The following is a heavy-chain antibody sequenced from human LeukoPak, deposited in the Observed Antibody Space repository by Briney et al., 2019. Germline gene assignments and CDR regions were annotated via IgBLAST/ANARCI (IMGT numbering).Heavy chain of an antibody. CDR2: IVVGSGNT. Sequence: GTSVKVSCKASGFTFTSSAVQWVRQVRGQRLEWIGWIVVGSGNTNYAQKFQERVTITRDMSTSIAYMELSSLRSEDTAVYYCAADWKGYGDYGPPELWGQGTLVTVSS. CDR1: GFTFTSSA. V-gene: IGHV1-58*01. CDR3: AADWKGYGDYGPPEL. D-gene: IGHD4-17*01. J-gene: IGHJ4*02.